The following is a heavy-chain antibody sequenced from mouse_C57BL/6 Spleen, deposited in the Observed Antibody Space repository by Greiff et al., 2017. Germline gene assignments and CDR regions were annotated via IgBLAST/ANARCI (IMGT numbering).Heavy chain of an antibody. Sequence: VQLQQSGAELVKPGASVKMSCKASGYTFTSYWITWVKQRPGQGLEWIGDIYPGSGSTNDNEKFKSKATLTVDTSSSTAYMQLSSLTSEDSAVYYCAREGYYDEAWFAYWGQGTLVTVSA. CDR3: AREGYYDEAWFAY. D-gene: IGHD2-4*01. V-gene: IGHV1-55*01. CDR2: IYPGSGST. J-gene: IGHJ3*01. CDR1: GYTFTSYW.